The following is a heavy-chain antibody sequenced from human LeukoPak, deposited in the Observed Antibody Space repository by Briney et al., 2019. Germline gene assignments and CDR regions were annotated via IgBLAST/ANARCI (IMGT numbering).Heavy chain of an antibody. CDR3: ARDAGYGGNSDY. CDR1: GFTFNMYW. V-gene: IGHV3-7*01. J-gene: IGHJ4*02. D-gene: IGHD4-23*01. Sequence: SGGSLRLSCAASGFTFNMYWMTWVRQAPGKGLESVAYISRDGGDKYYVASVKGRFTVSRDNAKNSLYLQMNSLRAEDTAVYYCARDAGYGGNSDYWGQGTLVTVSS. CDR2: ISRDGGDK.